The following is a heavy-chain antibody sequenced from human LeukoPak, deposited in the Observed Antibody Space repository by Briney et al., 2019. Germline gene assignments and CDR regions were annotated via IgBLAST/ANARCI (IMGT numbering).Heavy chain of an antibody. D-gene: IGHD3-10*02. CDR3: AELGITMIGGV. Sequence: GGSLRLSCAASGFTFDTYWMSWVRQAPGKGLEWVANIKEDGSEKFHVGSVRGRFTISRDNAKNSLYLQMNSLRVEDTAVYYCAELGITMIGGVWGKGTTVTISS. CDR1: GFTFDTYW. V-gene: IGHV3-7*01. J-gene: IGHJ6*04. CDR2: IKEDGSEK.